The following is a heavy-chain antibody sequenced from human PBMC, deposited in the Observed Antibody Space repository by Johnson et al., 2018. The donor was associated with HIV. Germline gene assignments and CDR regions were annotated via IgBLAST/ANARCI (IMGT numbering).Heavy chain of an antibody. CDR3: TVHSGERTDHDAFDI. V-gene: IGHV3-30-3*01. CDR1: GFTFSSYA. J-gene: IGHJ3*02. Sequence: QVQLVESGGGVVQPGRSLRLSCAASGFTFSSYAMHWVRQAPGKGLEWVAIISYDGSNKYYADSVKGRFTISRDNSKNTLSLQMNNLRTEDTGVYYCTVHSGERTDHDAFDIWGQGTMVTVSS. D-gene: IGHD1-26*01. CDR2: ISYDGSNK.